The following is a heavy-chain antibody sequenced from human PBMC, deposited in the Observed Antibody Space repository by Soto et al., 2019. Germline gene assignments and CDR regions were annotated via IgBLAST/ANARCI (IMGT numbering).Heavy chain of an antibody. Sequence: SLKISCAASGFTFNTYGMTWVRQAPGKGLEWVSTVSGSGGGTYYADSVKGRFTISRVNSKNTMYLQMSNLRAEDTAVYFCARIGPYCGGDCYPDFDFWGLGTPVTVSS. V-gene: IGHV3-23*01. CDR1: GFTFNTYG. CDR3: ARIGPYCGGDCYPDFDF. D-gene: IGHD2-21*02. CDR2: VSGSGGGT. J-gene: IGHJ4*02.